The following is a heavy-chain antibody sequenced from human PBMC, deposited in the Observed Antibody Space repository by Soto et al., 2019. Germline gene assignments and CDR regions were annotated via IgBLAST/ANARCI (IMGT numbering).Heavy chain of an antibody. Sequence: GGSLRLSCAASGFTLSAYPMNWVRQAPGKGLEWVSYINNSSQIIYYADSVKGRFTISRDNAKNSLYLQMNGLRAEDTAVYYCARVPSSSGRAHFDYWGQGTLVTVSS. D-gene: IGHD2-15*01. CDR1: GFTLSAYP. V-gene: IGHV3-48*01. CDR3: ARVPSSSGRAHFDY. J-gene: IGHJ4*02. CDR2: INNSSQII.